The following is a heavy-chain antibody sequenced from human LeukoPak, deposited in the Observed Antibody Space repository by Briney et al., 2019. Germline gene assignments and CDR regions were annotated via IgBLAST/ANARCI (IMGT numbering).Heavy chain of an antibody. D-gene: IGHD3-3*01. J-gene: IGHJ4*02. V-gene: IGHV3-23*01. CDR1: GFTFSSHA. CDR3: AKDAPSTIFGVVMSHY. Sequence: GGSLRLSCAASGFTFSSHAMNWVRQAPGKGLEWVSAISGSGGSTYYADSVKGRFTISRDNSKNTLYLQMNSLRAEDTAVYYCAKDAPSTIFGVVMSHYWGQGTLVTVPS. CDR2: ISGSGGST.